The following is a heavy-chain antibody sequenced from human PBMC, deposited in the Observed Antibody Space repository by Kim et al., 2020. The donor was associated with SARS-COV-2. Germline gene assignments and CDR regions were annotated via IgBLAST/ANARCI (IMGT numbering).Heavy chain of an antibody. V-gene: IGHV3-73*01. J-gene: IGHJ6*02. Sequence: GGSLRLSCAASGFTFSGSAMHWVRQASGKGLEWVGRIRSKANSYATAYAASVKGRFTISRDDSKNTAYLQMNSLKTEDTAVYYCTRTWGALGATPTLYGMDVWGQGTTVTVSS. CDR1: GFTFSGSA. CDR3: TRTWGALGATPTLYGMDV. CDR2: IRSKANSYAT. D-gene: IGHD1-26*01.